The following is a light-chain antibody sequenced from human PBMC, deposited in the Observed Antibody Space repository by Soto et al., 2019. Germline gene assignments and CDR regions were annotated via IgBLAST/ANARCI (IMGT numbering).Light chain of an antibody. CDR2: EAS. CDR3: QQRSNWPIT. V-gene: IGKV3-11*01. J-gene: IGKJ5*01. Sequence: IVLTQSPGTLSVSPWERATLSCMASQSVSTNLAWSHQKPGQAPRLLIYEASNRATGIPARVSGSGSGTDFTLTISSLEPEDFAVYYCQQRSNWPITFGQGTRLEIK. CDR1: QSVSTN.